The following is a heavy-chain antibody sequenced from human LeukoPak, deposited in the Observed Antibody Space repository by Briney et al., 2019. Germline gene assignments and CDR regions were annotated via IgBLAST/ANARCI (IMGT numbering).Heavy chain of an antibody. V-gene: IGHV3-23*01. J-gene: IGHJ4*02. CDR1: GFTFSSYA. Sequence: GGSLRLSCAASGFTFSSYAMSWVRQAPGKGLEWVSAISGSGGSTYYADSVKGRFTISRDNAKNSLYLQMNSLRAEDTAVYYCARDYIVGASYFDYWGQGTLVTVSS. CDR2: ISGSGGST. CDR3: ARDYIVGASYFDY. D-gene: IGHD1-26*01.